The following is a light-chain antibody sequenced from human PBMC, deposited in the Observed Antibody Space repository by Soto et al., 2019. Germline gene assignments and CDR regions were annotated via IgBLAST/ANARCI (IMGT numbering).Light chain of an antibody. CDR1: QSXSSN. Sequence: XRASQSXSSNLAWYQQKPGQAPRLLIYGASTRXTGIPAXXXXXXXXXXXXXXXXSLESEDFAVYYCQQYNNWPGCTFGQGTKLXXK. V-gene: IGKV3-15*01. CDR2: GAS. J-gene: IGKJ2*02. CDR3: QQYNNWPGCT.